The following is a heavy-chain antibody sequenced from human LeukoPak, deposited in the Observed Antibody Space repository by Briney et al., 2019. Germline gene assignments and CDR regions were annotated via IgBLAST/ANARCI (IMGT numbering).Heavy chain of an antibody. V-gene: IGHV4-59*12. Sequence: SETLSLTCTVSGGSISSYYWSWIRQPPGKGLEWIGYIYYSGSTNYNPSLKSRVTISVDTSKNQFSLKLSSVTAADTAVYYCARIGSPGRGVGFDYWGQGTLVTVSS. CDR1: GGSISSYY. CDR2: IYYSGST. J-gene: IGHJ4*02. D-gene: IGHD2-8*01. CDR3: ARIGSPGRGVGFDY.